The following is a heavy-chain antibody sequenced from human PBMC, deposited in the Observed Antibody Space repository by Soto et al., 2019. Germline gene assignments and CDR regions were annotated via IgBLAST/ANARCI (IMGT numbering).Heavy chain of an antibody. Sequence: ASVEVTCNVSGYTLTELSMRWVQQAPGKGLEWRGGFEPEDGETIYAQKFQGRVTMTEDTSTDTAYMELSSLRSEDTAVYYCATAIFRDDFDYWGQGTLVTGSS. CDR3: ATAIFRDDFDY. V-gene: IGHV1-24*01. J-gene: IGHJ4*02. CDR1: GYTLTELS. D-gene: IGHD3-3*01. CDR2: FEPEDGET.